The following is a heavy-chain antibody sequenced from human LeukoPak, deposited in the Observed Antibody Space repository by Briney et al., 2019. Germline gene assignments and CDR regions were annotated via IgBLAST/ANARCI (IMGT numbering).Heavy chain of an antibody. J-gene: IGHJ6*03. CDR3: AVGNHYYGSGRGYMDV. V-gene: IGHV3-53*01. CDR1: GFTVSSNY. CDR2: IYSGGST. D-gene: IGHD3-10*01. Sequence: GGSLRLSCAASGFTVSSNYMSWVRQAPGKGLEWVSVIYSGGSTYYADSVKGRFTISRDNSKNTLYLQMNSLRAEDTAVYYCAVGNHYYGSGRGYMDVWGKGTTVIVSS.